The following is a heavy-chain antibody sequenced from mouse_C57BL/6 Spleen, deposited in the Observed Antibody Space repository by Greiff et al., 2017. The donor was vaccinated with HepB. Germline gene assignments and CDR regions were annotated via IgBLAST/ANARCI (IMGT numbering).Heavy chain of an antibody. CDR2: INPSSGYH. V-gene: IGHV1-4*01. CDR1: GYTFTRYT. D-gene: IGHD2-4*01. J-gene: IGHJ4*01. Sequence: QVQLQQSGAELARPGASVKMSCKASGYTFTRYTMHWVKQRPGQGLEWIGYINPSSGYHKYNQKFKDKASLTADKSSSTAYMQLSSLTSEDSAVYYFARERDGDYDVGYAMDYWGQGTSVTVSS. CDR3: ARERDGDYDVGYAMDY.